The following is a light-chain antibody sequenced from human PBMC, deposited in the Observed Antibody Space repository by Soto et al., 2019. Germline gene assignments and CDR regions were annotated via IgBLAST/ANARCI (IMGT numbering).Light chain of an antibody. CDR1: SSDVGSYNL. V-gene: IGLV2-23*02. CDR3: CSYAGSSKV. Sequence: QSALTQPASVSGSPGQSITISCTGTSSDVGSYNLVSWYQQHPGKAPKLMIYEVSKRPSGVCNRFSGSKSGNTASLTISGLQAEDEADYYCCSYAGSSKVFGGGTKLTVL. J-gene: IGLJ3*02. CDR2: EVS.